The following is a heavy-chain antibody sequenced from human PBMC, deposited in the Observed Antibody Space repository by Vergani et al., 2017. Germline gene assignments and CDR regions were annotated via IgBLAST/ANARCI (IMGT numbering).Heavy chain of an antibody. V-gene: IGHV4-4*07. CDR1: GSSISPYY. Sequence: QVQLQESGPGLVTPSETLSLTCIVSGSSISPYYWSWLRQPAGKGLEWIGRIYTSESTNYNPSLKSRVTMSVDTSKNQFSLKLSSVTAADTAVYYCAREYSSSVGFLAYWGQGTLVTVSS. CDR3: AREYSSSVGFLAY. J-gene: IGHJ4*02. D-gene: IGHD6-6*01. CDR2: IYTSEST.